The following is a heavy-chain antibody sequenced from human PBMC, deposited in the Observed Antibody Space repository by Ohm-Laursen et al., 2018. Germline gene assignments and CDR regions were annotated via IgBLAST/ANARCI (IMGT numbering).Heavy chain of an antibody. J-gene: IGHJ4*02. V-gene: IGHV3-23*01. CDR2: ISGSGGST. Sequence: SLRLSCSASGFTFSSYAMSWVRQAPGKGLEWVSAISGSGGSTYYADSVKGRFTISRDNSKNTLYLQMNSLRAEDTAVYYCAKDEGAYSSGPMAVGAFDYWGQGTLVTVSS. CDR3: AKDEGAYSSGPMAVGAFDY. CDR1: GFTFSSYA. D-gene: IGHD6-19*01.